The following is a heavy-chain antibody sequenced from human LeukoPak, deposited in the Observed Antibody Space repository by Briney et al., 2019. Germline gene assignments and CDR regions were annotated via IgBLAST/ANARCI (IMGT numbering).Heavy chain of an antibody. CDR3: VRGRDYCSGGSCRDAYDI. Sequence: GGSLRLSCAASGFTFNNYWIQWVRQAPGKGLEWVANINQDGSDMHYVDSVKGRFTISRDNAKNSLSLQMNTLRAEDTAVYYCVRGRDYCSGGSCRDAYDIWGQGTMVTVSS. D-gene: IGHD2-15*01. CDR2: INQDGSDM. CDR1: GFTFNNYW. J-gene: IGHJ3*02. V-gene: IGHV3-7*01.